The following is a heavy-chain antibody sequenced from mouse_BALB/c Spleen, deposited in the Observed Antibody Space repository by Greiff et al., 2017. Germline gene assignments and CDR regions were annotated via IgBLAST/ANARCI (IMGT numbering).Heavy chain of an antibody. J-gene: IGHJ3*01. CDR1: GYSITSDYA. CDR2: ISYSGST. Sequence: VQLKQSGPGLVKPSQSLSLTCTVTGYSITSDYAWNWIRQFPGNKLEWMGYISYSGSTSYNPSLKSRISITRDTSKNQFFLQLNSVTTEDTATYYCASYRYDGFAYWGQGTLVTVSA. D-gene: IGHD2-14*01. CDR3: ASYRYDGFAY. V-gene: IGHV3-2*02.